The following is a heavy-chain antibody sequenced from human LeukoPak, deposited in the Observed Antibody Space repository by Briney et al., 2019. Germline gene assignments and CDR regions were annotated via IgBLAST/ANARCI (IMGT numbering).Heavy chain of an antibody. D-gene: IGHD3-22*01. J-gene: IGHJ3*02. Sequence: GGSLRLSCAASGLTLDVYGMSWVRHAPGKGLEWVSGINWNGGSTGYADSVKGRFTISRDNAKNSLYLQMNSLRAEDTALYYCARERVTGYYDSSGFDAFDIWGQGTMVTVSS. V-gene: IGHV3-20*04. CDR2: INWNGGST. CDR3: ARERVTGYYDSSGFDAFDI. CDR1: GLTLDVYG.